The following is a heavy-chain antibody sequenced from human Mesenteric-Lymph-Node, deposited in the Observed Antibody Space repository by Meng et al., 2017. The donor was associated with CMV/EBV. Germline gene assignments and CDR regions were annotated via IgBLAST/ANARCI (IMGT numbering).Heavy chain of an antibody. Sequence: GGSLRLSCAASGFTFSDYYMNWIRQAPGKGLEWLSYISSSGNTMYYADSVKGRFTISRDNARNSLYLQMNSLRVEDTAVYYCARDVLGGDYGMDVWGQGTTVTVSS. V-gene: IGHV3-11*01. J-gene: IGHJ6*02. CDR3: ARDVLGGDYGMDV. D-gene: IGHD3-10*01. CDR2: ISSSGNTM. CDR1: GFTFSDYY.